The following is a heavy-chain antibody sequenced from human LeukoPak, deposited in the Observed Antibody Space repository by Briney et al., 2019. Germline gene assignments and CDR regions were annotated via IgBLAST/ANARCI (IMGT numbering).Heavy chain of an antibody. CDR3: ARLLPRASLWSGYRKLSNWFDP. CDR1: GGSISSYK. Sequence: SETLSLTCTVPGGSISSYKWSWIRQPPRKGLEWIGYIYYSGSTNYNPSLKRRSTIPVDTSKNQFSLKLRSVTAADTAVYYCARLLPRASLWSGYRKLSNWFDPWGQGTLVTVSS. D-gene: IGHD3-3*01. V-gene: IGHV4-59*08. CDR2: IYYSGST. J-gene: IGHJ5*02.